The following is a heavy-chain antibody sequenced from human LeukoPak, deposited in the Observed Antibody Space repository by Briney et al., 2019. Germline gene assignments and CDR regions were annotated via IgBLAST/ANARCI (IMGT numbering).Heavy chain of an antibody. V-gene: IGHV3-30-3*01. Sequence: PGGSLRLSCAASGFTFSSYAMHWVRQAPGKGLEWVAVISYDGSNKYYADSVKGRFTIPRDNSKNTLYLQMNSLRAEDTAVYYCARESDVYGDYGYFDYWGQGTLVTVSS. D-gene: IGHD4-17*01. CDR1: GFTFSSYA. CDR2: ISYDGSNK. J-gene: IGHJ4*02. CDR3: ARESDVYGDYGYFDY.